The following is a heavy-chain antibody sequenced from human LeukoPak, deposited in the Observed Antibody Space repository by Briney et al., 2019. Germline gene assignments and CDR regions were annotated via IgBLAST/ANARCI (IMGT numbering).Heavy chain of an antibody. CDR2: IKQDGSEK. V-gene: IGHV3-7*01. J-gene: IGHJ4*02. CDR3: ARDRGSRREWLRPYDY. D-gene: IGHD5-12*01. CDR1: GFTFSSYW. Sequence: GGSLRLSCAASGFTFSSYWMSWVRQAPGKGLEWVANIKQDGSEKYYVDSVKGRFTISRDNAKNSLYLQVNSLRAEDTAVYYCARDRGSRREWLRPYDYWGQGALVTVSS.